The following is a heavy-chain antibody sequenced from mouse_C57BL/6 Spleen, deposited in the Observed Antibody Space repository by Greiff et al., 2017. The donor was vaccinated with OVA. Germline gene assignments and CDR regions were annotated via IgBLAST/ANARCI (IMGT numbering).Heavy chain of an antibody. J-gene: IGHJ1*03. CDR3: ARAYGSSDWYFDV. Sequence: VKLQQPGAELVMPGASVKLSCKASGYTFTSYWMHWVKQRPGQGLAWIGAIDPSDSYTNYNQKFKGKSTLTVDKSSSTAYMQLSSLTSEDSAVYYCARAYGSSDWYFDVWGTGTTVTVSS. D-gene: IGHD1-1*01. CDR1: GYTFTSYW. CDR2: IDPSDSYT. V-gene: IGHV1-69*01.